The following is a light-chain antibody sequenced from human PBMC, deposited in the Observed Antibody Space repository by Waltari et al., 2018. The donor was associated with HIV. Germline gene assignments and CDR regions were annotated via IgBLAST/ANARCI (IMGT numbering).Light chain of an antibody. CDR1: QSVSSN. CDR2: GAS. CDR3: QQYHNWPRT. J-gene: IGKJ1*01. V-gene: IGKV3-15*01. Sequence: EIVMTQSPATLSVSPGEKVTLSCRASQSVSSNLAWFQQKPGQAPGLLIYGASTRAAGIPARFSGSGAGREFTLSISGLQSEDFAVYYCQQYHNWPRTFGQGTKVEI.